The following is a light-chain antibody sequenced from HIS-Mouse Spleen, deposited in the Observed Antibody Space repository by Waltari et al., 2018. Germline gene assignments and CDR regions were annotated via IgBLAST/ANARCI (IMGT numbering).Light chain of an antibody. CDR2: EVR. J-gene: IGLJ1*01. Sequence: QSALTQPASGSGSPGQSITIPCTGTSSAAGGYNYVSWYQQHPDKAPKLMIYEVRNRPSGVSNRFSGSTSGNTASLTISGLQAEDEADYYCSSYTSSSTYVFGTGTKVTVL. CDR3: SSYTSSSTYV. CDR1: SSAAGGYNY. V-gene: IGLV2-14*01.